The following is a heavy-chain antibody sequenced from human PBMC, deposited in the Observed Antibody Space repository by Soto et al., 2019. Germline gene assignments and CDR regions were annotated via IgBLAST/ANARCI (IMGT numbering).Heavy chain of an antibody. CDR1: GVTFSCYA. Sequence: LVKVSCKASGVTFSCYAMSWVRQAPGQGLEWMGGIIPIFGTANYAQKFQGRVTITADESTSTAYMELSSLRSEDTAVYYCARKAYDILTGYYWVYGMDVWGQGTTVTVSS. V-gene: IGHV1-69*13. CDR3: ARKAYDILTGYYWVYGMDV. D-gene: IGHD3-9*01. CDR2: IIPIFGTA. J-gene: IGHJ6*02.